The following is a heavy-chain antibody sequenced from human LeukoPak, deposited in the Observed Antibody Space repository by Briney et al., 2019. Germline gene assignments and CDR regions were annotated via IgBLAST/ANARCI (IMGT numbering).Heavy chain of an antibody. CDR2: IYSGGST. CDR1: GFTVSSNY. J-gene: IGHJ4*02. D-gene: IGHD4-17*01. CDR3: ARGRETVTLDY. V-gene: IGHV3-53*01. Sequence: PGGSLRLSCAASGFTVSSNYMSGVRQAPGKGLEWVSVIYSGGSTYYADSVKGRFTISRDNSKNTLYLQMNSLRAEDTAVYYCARGRETVTLDYWGQGTLVTVSS.